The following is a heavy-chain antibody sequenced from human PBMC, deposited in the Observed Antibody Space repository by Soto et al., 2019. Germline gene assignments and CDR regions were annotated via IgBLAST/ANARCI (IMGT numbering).Heavy chain of an antibody. J-gene: IGHJ4*02. CDR1: GFTFSNFW. V-gene: IGHV3-7*01. Sequence: EVQVVESGGGLVQPGGSLRLSCAASGFTFSNFWMSWVRQAPGKGLEWVANIKPDGSAQYYVDSVTGRFTISRDNAKNSLYLPMNSLRVEDTAVYYCTRERLDNYWGQGTLVSVSS. CDR3: TRERLDNY. D-gene: IGHD4-17*01. CDR2: IKPDGSAQ.